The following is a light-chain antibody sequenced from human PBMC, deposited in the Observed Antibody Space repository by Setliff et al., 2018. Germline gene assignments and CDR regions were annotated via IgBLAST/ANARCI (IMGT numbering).Light chain of an antibody. V-gene: IGLV2-14*03. CDR1: SSDVGSYDP. Sequence: QSVLTQPASVSGSPGQSITISCSGTSSDVGSYDPVSWYQQHPGKAPKLIIYAVSDRPSGVSNRFSGSKSGNTASLTISGLQTEDEADYYCNAYTSGSTEVFGTGTKVTVL. J-gene: IGLJ1*01. CDR2: AVS. CDR3: NAYTSGSTEV.